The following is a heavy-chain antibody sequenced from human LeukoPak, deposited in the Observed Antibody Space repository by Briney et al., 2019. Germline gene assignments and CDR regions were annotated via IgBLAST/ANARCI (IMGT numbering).Heavy chain of an antibody. V-gene: IGHV3-23*01. CDR3: AKDRRITMAGTVDYFDY. J-gene: IGHJ4*02. CDR2: ISGSGGNT. D-gene: IGHD6-19*01. CDR1: GFTFNNYA. Sequence: GGSLRLSCAASGFTFNNYAMSWVRQAPGKGLEWVSSISGSGGNTYYADSVKGQFTISRDNSKNTLYLQMNSLRAADTAVYYCAKDRRITMAGTVDYFDYWGQGTLVTVSS.